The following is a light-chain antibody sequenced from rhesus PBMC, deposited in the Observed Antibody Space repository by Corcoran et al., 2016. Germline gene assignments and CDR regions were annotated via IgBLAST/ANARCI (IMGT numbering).Light chain of an antibody. CDR1: QGISSW. V-gene: IGKV1-21*01. Sequence: DIQMTQSPSSLSASVGDRVTITCRASQGISSWVAWYQQKPGKAPKLLFYKASSLQSGVPSRYSGTGSGTDFTLTIRSLQPEDFATYYCQQYNSAPFTFGPVTKLDIK. J-gene: IGKJ3*01. CDR3: QQYNSAPFT. CDR2: KAS.